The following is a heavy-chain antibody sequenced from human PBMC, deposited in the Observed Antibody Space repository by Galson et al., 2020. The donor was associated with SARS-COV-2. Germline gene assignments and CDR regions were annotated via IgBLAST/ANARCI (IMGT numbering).Heavy chain of an antibody. CDR3: ARSWGRPWVHYCSSTNCYFGSGWFDP. D-gene: IGHD2-2*01. CDR2: IIPILATP. V-gene: IGHV1-69*13. J-gene: IGHJ5*02. Sequence: SVKVSCKASGGTFSSYAISWVRQAPGQGLEWMGDIIPILATPTHAPKFQGRVTITADEATTTVYMELSSLRFEDTAVYYCARSWGRPWVHYCSSTNCYFGSGWFDPWGQGTLVTVSS. CDR1: GGTFSSYA.